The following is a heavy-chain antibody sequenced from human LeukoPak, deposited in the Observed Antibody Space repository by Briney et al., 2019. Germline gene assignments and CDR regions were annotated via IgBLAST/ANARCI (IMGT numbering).Heavy chain of an antibody. V-gene: IGHV3-33*01. CDR3: ARDGYYGSGRPFDY. CDR1: GFNFNDSG. CDR2: IWYDGSEK. J-gene: IGHJ4*02. Sequence: PGGSLSFSCAAPGFNFNDSGMHWVRQAPGKGLEWVAVIWYDGSEKYYADSVKGRLTISRDNSKNTLYLQMNSLRADDTAVYYCARDGYYGSGRPFDYWGQGALVSVSS. D-gene: IGHD3-10*01.